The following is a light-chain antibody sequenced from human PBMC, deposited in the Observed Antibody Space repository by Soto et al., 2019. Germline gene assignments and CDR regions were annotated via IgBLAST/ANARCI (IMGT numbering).Light chain of an antibody. CDR1: SGHSSYI. J-gene: IGLJ2*01. Sequence: VLTQSSSASASLGSSVKLTCTLSSGHSSYIIAWHQQQPGKAPRYLMKLEGSGSYNKGSGVPDRFSGSSSGADRYLTISNLQFEDEADYYCETWDSRVVFGGGTKLTVL. CDR2: LEGSGSY. V-gene: IGLV4-60*02. CDR3: ETWDSRVV.